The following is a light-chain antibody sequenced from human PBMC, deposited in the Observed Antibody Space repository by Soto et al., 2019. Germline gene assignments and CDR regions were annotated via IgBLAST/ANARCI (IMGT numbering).Light chain of an antibody. CDR3: SSYRTTSAQVV. V-gene: IGLV2-14*03. CDR2: NVN. CDR1: SSDVGDSNY. J-gene: IGLJ2*01. Sequence: QSALTQPASVSGSPGQSITISCTGTSSDVGDSNYVSWYQQHPGKAPKLMIYNVNDRPSGVSSRFSGSKSGNTASPTISGLQAEDEADYYCSSYRTTSAQVVFGGGTKLTVL.